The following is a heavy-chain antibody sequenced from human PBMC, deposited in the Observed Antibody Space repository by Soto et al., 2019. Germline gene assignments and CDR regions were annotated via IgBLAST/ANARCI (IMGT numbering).Heavy chain of an antibody. D-gene: IGHD3-3*01. J-gene: IGHJ6*04. CDR1: GGSISSYY. CDR2: IYYSGST. CDR3: ARARITIFAVVSPPEV. Sequence: SETLSLTCTASGGSISSYYWSWIRQPPGKGLEWIGYIYYSGSTNYNPSLKSRVTISVDTSKNQFSLKLSSVTAADTAVYYCARARITIFAVVSPPEVWGKGTTVTVSS. V-gene: IGHV4-59*01.